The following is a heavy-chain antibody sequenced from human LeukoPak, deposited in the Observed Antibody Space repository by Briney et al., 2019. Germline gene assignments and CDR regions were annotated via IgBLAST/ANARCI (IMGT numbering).Heavy chain of an antibody. CDR2: ISTHGSTT. CDR1: GFTFSTSE. CDR3: ARGFRHTAMFLDH. D-gene: IGHD5-18*01. J-gene: IGHJ4*02. V-gene: IGHV3-48*03. Sequence: PGGSLRLSCAASGFTFSTSEMNWVRQAPGRGLEWISCISTHGSTTYYADSVGGRFTISRDNAENSLYLQMNSLRAEDTAVYYCARGFRHTAMFLDHWGQGNLVTVSS.